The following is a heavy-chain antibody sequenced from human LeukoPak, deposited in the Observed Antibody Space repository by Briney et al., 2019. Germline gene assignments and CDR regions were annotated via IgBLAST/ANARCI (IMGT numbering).Heavy chain of an antibody. CDR2: IYSSGST. Sequence: PGGSLRLSCAASGFTVSSNYMNWVRQAPGKGLEWVSVIYSSGSTYYADSVKGRFTISRDNSKNTLYLQMNSLRAEDTAVYYRARDLYGVSHDYWGQGTLVTVSS. CDR3: ARDLYGVSHDY. CDR1: GFTVSSNY. J-gene: IGHJ4*02. D-gene: IGHD4-17*01. V-gene: IGHV3-53*01.